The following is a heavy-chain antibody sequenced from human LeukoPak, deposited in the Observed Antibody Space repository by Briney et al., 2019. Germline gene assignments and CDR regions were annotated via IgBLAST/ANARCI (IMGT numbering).Heavy chain of an antibody. CDR2: IYYSGST. Sequence: SETLSLACTVSGDSMSFAYWTWLRQSPGKGLEWIGYIYYSGSTKYNPSLRSRVTMSIDTSKNQFSLKLSSVTAADTAVYYCARAKGKYSSGWHYYFDYWGQGTLVTVSS. CDR1: GDSMSFAY. D-gene: IGHD6-19*01. V-gene: IGHV4-59*01. J-gene: IGHJ4*02. CDR3: ARAKGKYSSGWHYYFDY.